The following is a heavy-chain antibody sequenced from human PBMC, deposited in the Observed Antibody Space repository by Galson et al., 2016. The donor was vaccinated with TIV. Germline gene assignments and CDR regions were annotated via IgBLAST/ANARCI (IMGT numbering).Heavy chain of an antibody. J-gene: IGHJ4*02. Sequence: SLRLSCAASGFTFTTYAMNWVRQAPGKGLEWVSSISFTGGSTYYADSVKGRFTVSRDNSKNTVYLQMNSLRTDDTATYFCAKDRVKTVFGAGSFDIWGQGTRLTVSS. CDR3: AKDRVKTVFGAGSFDI. V-gene: IGHV3-23*01. CDR1: GFTFTTYA. D-gene: IGHD3-3*01. CDR2: ISFTGGST.